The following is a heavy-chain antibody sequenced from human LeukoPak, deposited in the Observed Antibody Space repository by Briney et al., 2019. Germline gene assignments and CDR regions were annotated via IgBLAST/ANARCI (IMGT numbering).Heavy chain of an antibody. CDR3: AKETGSSWSENSYYYYYMDV. CDR1: GFTFSSYG. J-gene: IGHJ6*03. V-gene: IGHV3-30*02. CDR2: IRYDGSNK. D-gene: IGHD6-13*01. Sequence: PGGSLRLSCAASGFTFSSYGMHWVRQAPGKGLEWVAFIRYDGSNKYYADSVKGRFTISRDNSKNTLYLQMNSLRAEDTAVYYCAKETGSSWSENSYYYYYMDVWGKGTAVTISS.